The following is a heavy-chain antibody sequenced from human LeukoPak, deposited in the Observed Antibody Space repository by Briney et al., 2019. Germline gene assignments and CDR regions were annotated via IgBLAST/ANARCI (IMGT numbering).Heavy chain of an antibody. Sequence: SETLSLTCAVYGGSFSGYYWSWIRQPPGKGLEWIWEINHSGSTNYNPSLKSRVTISVDTSKNQFSLKLSSVTAADTAVYYRATPYSPRLRFSYQIWGQGTLVTVSS. CDR3: ATPYSPRLRFSYQI. J-gene: IGHJ4*02. CDR2: INHSGST. CDR1: GGSFSGYY. D-gene: IGHD3-3*01. V-gene: IGHV4-34*01.